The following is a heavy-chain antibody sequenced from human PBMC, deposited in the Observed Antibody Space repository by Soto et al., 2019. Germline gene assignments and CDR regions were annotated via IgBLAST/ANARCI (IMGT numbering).Heavy chain of an antibody. CDR1: GYTFSSYG. V-gene: IGHV1-18*01. Sequence: QVQLVQSGAEVKKPGASVKVSCKASGYTFSSYGISWVRQAPGQGLGGMGWIRAYNGNRNYAQKPQGKVTMTTDTSTSTAHTALRTLGSDDTAVHYCARDLPPMDVWGQGTTVTVSS. CDR2: IRAYNGNR. CDR3: ARDLPPMDV. J-gene: IGHJ6*02.